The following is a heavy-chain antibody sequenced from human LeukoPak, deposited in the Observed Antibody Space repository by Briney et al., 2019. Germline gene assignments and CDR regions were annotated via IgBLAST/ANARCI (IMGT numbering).Heavy chain of an antibody. CDR2: IYYSGST. V-gene: IGHV4-59*01. Sequence: SQTLSLTCTVYGGSISSYYWSWIRQPPGKGLEWIGYIYYSGSTNYNPSLKSRVTISVDTSKNQFSLKLSSVTAADTAVYYCARGSRGGSSWYYFDYWGQGTLVTVSP. CDR3: ARGSRGGSSWYYFDY. D-gene: IGHD6-13*01. J-gene: IGHJ4*02. CDR1: GGSISSYY.